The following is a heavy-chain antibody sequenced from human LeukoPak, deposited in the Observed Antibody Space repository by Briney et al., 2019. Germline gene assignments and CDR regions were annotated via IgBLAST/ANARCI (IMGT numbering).Heavy chain of an antibody. V-gene: IGHV3-30*02. J-gene: IGHJ4*02. CDR1: GFTFSSYG. D-gene: IGHD6-13*01. CDR2: IRYDGSNK. Sequence: GGSLRLSCAASGFTFSSYGMHWVRQAPGKGLEWVAFIRYDGSNKYYADSVKGRFTISRDDSKSTLYLQMNSLRTEDTAAYYCARDVAATGTYTDYWGQGTLVAVSS. CDR3: ARDVAATGTYTDY.